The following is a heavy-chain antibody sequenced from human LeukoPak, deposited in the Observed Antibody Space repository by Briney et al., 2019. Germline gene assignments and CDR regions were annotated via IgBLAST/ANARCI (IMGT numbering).Heavy chain of an antibody. D-gene: IGHD1-26*01. CDR2: IWYDGSNK. J-gene: IGHJ3*02. CDR3: ARGWAEHSDASDI. CDR1: GFTFSSYD. V-gene: IGHV3-33*07. Sequence: PGRSLRLSCAASGFTFSSYDMYWVRQAPGKGLEWVAIIWYDGSNKYYADSVKGRFTISRDNSKNTLYLQMNSLRAEDTAVYYCARGWAEHSDASDIWGQGTMVTVSS.